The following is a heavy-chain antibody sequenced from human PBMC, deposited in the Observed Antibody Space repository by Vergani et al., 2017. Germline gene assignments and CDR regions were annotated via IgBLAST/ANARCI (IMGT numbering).Heavy chain of an antibody. CDR3: TRDPRNIAPRPLWRNMDVFDI. CDR2: IRSYMFGDGGTR. J-gene: IGHJ3*02. Sequence: EAQLAESGGGLVQPGQSLRLSCTASGFTTGDYVMSWFRQAPGKGLEWVGLIRSYMFGDGGTREYAASVKGRFTISRDDSRGTVYLQMDRLESADTAVYYCTRDPRNIAPRPLWRNMDVFDIWGQGTMVTVSS. CDR1: GFTTGDYV. D-gene: IGHD6-6*01. V-gene: IGHV3-49*03.